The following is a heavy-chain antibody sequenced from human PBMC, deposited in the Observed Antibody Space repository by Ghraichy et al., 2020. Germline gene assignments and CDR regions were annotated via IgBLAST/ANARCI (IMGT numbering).Heavy chain of an antibody. CDR3: ARYVQYYGMDV. J-gene: IGHJ6*02. D-gene: IGHD1-1*01. CDR2: IQYSETT. V-gene: IGHV4-39*01. CDR1: GGSMSSGSYY. Sequence: SETLSLTCTVSGGSMSSGSYYWGWIRQPPGKGLEWIGSIQYSETTYYNPSLKSRVTISVDTSKSQFSLKLTSVTAADTAVYYCARYVQYYGMDVWGQGTTVTVSS.